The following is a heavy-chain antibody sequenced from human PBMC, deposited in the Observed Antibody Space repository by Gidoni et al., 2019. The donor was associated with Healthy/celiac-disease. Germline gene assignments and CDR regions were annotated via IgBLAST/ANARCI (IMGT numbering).Heavy chain of an antibody. V-gene: IGHV3-33*01. CDR2: IWYDGSNK. J-gene: IGHJ5*02. Sequence: QVQLVESGGGVVQPGRSLRLSGAASGFPFSSYGIHWVRQAPGKGLEWVAVIWYDGSNKYYADSVKGRFTISRDNSKNTLYLQMNSLRAEDTAVYYCTRDENNWNDPEGWFDPLGPGNPGHRLL. CDR3: TRDENNWNDPEGWFDP. CDR1: GFPFSSYG. D-gene: IGHD1-1*01.